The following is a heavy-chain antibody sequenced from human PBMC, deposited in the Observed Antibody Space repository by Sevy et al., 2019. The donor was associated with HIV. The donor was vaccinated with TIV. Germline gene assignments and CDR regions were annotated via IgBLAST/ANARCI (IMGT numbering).Heavy chain of an antibody. D-gene: IGHD3-10*01. CDR1: RFSFSSYA. V-gene: IGHV3-23*01. CDR2: MTGSGGTI. CDR3: ARVAGSGTYYSGDFDY. Sequence: GGSLRLSCAASRFSFSSYAMSWVRQAPGKGLEWVSSMTGSGGTIYYGDSVKGRFTISRDNSKNTLYLQMNSLRAEDTAVYYCARVAGSGTYYSGDFDYWGQGTLVTVSS. J-gene: IGHJ4*02.